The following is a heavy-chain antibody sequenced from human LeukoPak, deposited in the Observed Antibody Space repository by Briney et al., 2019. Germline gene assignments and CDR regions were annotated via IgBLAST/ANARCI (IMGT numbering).Heavy chain of an antibody. CDR1: GFTFSSYA. CDR3: ARDASRYCSGGNCYSGLLGYFDY. D-gene: IGHD2-15*01. J-gene: IGHJ4*02. Sequence: GGSLRLSCAASGFTFSSYAMHWVRQAPGKGLEWVSYISRSSSTIKYADSVKGRFTISRDHAKNSLYLQMNSLRVEDTAVYYCARDASRYCSGGNCYSGLLGYFDYWGQGTLVTVSS. V-gene: IGHV3-48*01. CDR2: ISRSSSTI.